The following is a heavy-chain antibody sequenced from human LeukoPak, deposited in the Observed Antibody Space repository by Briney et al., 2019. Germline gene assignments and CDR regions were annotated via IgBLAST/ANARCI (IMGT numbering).Heavy chain of an antibody. J-gene: IGHJ4*02. CDR1: GYTFTSYY. CDR2: INPSGGST. CDR3: ARDSGWWMFDY. D-gene: IGHD6-19*01. V-gene: IGHV1-46*01. Sequence: ASVKVSFKASGYTFTSYYIHWVRQAPGQGLEWMGIINPSGGSTSYAQKFQGRVTMTRDTSTSTVYMELSSLRSEDTAVYYCARDSGWWMFDYWGQGTLVIVSS.